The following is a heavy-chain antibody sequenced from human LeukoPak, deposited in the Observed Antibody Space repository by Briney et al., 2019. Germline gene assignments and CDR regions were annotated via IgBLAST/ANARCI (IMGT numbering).Heavy chain of an antibody. D-gene: IGHD6-19*01. J-gene: IGHJ2*01. Sequence: PGVSLRLSCAASGFTFSSYWMSWVRQAPGKGLEWVANIKQDGSEKFYVDSVKGRFTISRDNAKNSLYLQMNSLRAEDTAVYYCATRSSYSSGWYAGYFDLWGRGTLVTVSS. CDR1: GFTFSSYW. CDR2: IKQDGSEK. CDR3: ATRSSYSSGWYAGYFDL. V-gene: IGHV3-7*01.